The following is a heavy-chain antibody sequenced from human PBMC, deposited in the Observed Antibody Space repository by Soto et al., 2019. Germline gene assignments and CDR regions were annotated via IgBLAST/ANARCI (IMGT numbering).Heavy chain of an antibody. CDR2: IHFDGSTT. CDR3: ARDAYISGYFQFDY. V-gene: IGHV3-74*01. CDR1: GFTFSSYW. Sequence: EVQLVESGGGLVQPGGSLRLSCAASGFTFSSYWMHWVRQVPGKGLVWVSRIHFDGSTTHYADSVKGRFTISRDNAKNTLSLQMNSLRAEDTVVYYCARDAYISGYFQFDYWGQGTLVTVSS. D-gene: IGHD6-19*01. J-gene: IGHJ4*02.